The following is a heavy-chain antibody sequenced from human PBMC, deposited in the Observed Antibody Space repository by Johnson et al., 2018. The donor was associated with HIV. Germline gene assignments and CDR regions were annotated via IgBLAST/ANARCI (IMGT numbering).Heavy chain of an antibody. CDR1: GFTFSSYG. CDR2: IRGSGGST. J-gene: IGHJ1*01. V-gene: IGHV3-23*04. Sequence: EVQLVESGGGLVQPGGSLRLSCAASGFTFSSYGMSWVRQEPGKGLEWVSAIRGSGGSTYYADSVKGRFTISRDNSKHTLYLQMNSLKTEDTALYYCARDPASSVLELGDNVRGLLGLRWAMWG. CDR3: ARDPASSVLELGDNVRGLLGLRWAM. D-gene: IGHD3-10*02.